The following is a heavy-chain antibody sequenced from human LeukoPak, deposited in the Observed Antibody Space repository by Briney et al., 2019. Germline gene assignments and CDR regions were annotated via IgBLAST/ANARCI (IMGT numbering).Heavy chain of an antibody. J-gene: IGHJ5*02. D-gene: IGHD5-24*01. CDR3: ARDNSVRDEAWWFNP. CDR2: ISPSGGST. Sequence: GASVKLSCKAFGYTFTGYWMHWVRQAPGQGPEWMGVISPSGGSTIYAQKFKGRVTLTRDMSTSTDYLELSSLRSEDTAVYYCARDNSVRDEAWWFNPWAREPWSPSPQ. V-gene: IGHV1-46*01. CDR1: GYTFTGYW.